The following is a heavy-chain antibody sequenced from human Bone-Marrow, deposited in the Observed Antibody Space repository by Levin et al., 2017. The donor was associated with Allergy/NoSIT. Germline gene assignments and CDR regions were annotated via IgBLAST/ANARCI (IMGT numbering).Heavy chain of an antibody. CDR3: ASRDRFDY. J-gene: IGHJ4*02. CDR2: IYSGGST. Sequence: GESLKISCAASGFTVSSHYMSWVRQAPGKGLEWVSVIYSGGSTYYADSVKGRFTISRDNSKNTLYLQMNSLRAEDTAVYYCASRDRFDYWGQGTLVTVSS. CDR1: GFTVSSHY. V-gene: IGHV3-53*01. D-gene: IGHD2-15*01.